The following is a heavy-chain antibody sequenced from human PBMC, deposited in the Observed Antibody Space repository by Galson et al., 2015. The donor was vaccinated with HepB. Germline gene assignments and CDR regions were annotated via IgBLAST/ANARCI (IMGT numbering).Heavy chain of an antibody. CDR2: IKQDGSEE. J-gene: IGHJ4*02. Sequence: SLRLSCAVSGFIFSRYWMSWVRQAPGKGLEWVANIKQDGSEENYVDSVKGRFTISRDNPKNSLYLQMNGLRAEDTAVYYCARGYPLPLYWGQGTLVTVSS. V-gene: IGHV3-7*01. D-gene: IGHD3-16*02. CDR3: ARGYPLPLY. CDR1: GFIFSRYW.